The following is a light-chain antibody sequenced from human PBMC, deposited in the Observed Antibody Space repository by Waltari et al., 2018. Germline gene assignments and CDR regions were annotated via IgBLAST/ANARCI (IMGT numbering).Light chain of an antibody. J-gene: IGKJ4*01. CDR2: WAS. CDR3: QQSYTTPLT. CDR1: QSLLYRPNNQNY. V-gene: IGKV4-1*01. Sequence: DIVMTQSPESLAVSLGERATINCKSSQSLLYRPNNQNYLTWYQRKPGQPPKLLISWASTRESEVPDRFSSSGSGTEFTHTISSLQAENVAVYYCQQSYTTPLTFGGGTRVEIK.